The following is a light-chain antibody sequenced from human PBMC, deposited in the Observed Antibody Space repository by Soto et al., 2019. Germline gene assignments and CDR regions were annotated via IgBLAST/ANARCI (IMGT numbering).Light chain of an antibody. CDR2: DVN. V-gene: IGLV2-11*01. Sequence: QSVLAQPRSVSGSPGQSVTISCTGTSSDVGAYNYVSWYQQHPGKAPKLIIFDVNKRPSGVPDRFSGSKSGNTASLTISGLQAEDEAAYSCCSYAGSYTLVFGGGTKLTVL. CDR1: SSDVGAYNY. CDR3: CSYAGSYTLV. J-gene: IGLJ2*01.